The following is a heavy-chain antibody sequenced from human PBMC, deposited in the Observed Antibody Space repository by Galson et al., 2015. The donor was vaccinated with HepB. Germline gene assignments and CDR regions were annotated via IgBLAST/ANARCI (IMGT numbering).Heavy chain of an antibody. CDR3: ARLFASMSDY. D-gene: IGHD2/OR15-2a*01. CDR2: IYSGGTT. CDR1: GFIVSSNY. Sequence: SLRLSCAVSGFIVSSNYMSWVRQAPGKGLECVSVIYSGGTTYYADSVKGRFTISRDMSKNMLYLQMDSLRADDTAVYYCARLFASMSDYWGQGTLVTVSS. V-gene: IGHV3-53*01. J-gene: IGHJ4*02.